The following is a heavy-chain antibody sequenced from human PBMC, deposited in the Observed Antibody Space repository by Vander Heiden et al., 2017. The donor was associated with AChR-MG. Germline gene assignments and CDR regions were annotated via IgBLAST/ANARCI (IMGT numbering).Heavy chain of an antibody. CDR1: GYTFTDYY. CDR3: ARDSVFDN. D-gene: IGHD1-26*01. CDR2: INPNSGGT. J-gene: IGHJ4*02. V-gene: IGHV1-2*06. Sequence: QVQMVQSGAEVKKPGASVQVSCKASGYTFTDYYVHWVRQAPGQGLEWVGRINPNSGGTNSAQKFQGRVTMTRDTSLNTAYLELSSLKSDDTAIYYCARDSVFDNWCQGTLVTVSS.